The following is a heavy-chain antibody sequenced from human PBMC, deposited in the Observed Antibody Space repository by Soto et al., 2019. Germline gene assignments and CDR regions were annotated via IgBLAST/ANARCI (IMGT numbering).Heavy chain of an antibody. D-gene: IGHD4-17*01. Sequence: GASVKVSCKASGYTFTSYGISWVRQAPGQGLEWMGWISAYNGNTNYAQKFQGRVTITADESTSTAYMELSSLRSEDTAVYYCAAVGVRYGSYYADYYYYGMDVWGQGTTVTVSS. CDR3: AAVGVRYGSYYADYYYYGMDV. CDR1: GYTFTSYG. V-gene: IGHV1-18*01. CDR2: ISAYNGNT. J-gene: IGHJ6*02.